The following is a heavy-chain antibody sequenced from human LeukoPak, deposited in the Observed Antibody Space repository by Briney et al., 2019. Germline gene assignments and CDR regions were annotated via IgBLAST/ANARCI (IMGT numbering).Heavy chain of an antibody. V-gene: IGHV3-23*01. CDR2: FTGSGPTT. CDR3: AESKSCIGVSCSPYFDS. D-gene: IGHD2-15*01. CDR1: GFTFSSYG. J-gene: IGHJ4*02. Sequence: GGSLRLSCAVSGFTFSSYGMSWVRQAPGKGLEWVSAFTGSGPTTYYADSVKGRFTISRDSSKNTLYLQMNSLRAEDTAVYYCAESKSCIGVSCSPYFDSWGQGTLVTVSS.